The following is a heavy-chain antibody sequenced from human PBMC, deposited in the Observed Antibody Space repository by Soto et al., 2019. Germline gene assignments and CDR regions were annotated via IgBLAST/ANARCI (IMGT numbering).Heavy chain of an antibody. D-gene: IGHD3-22*01. CDR3: ARGRDYDSATWFDP. CDR1: CGSFSGYY. Sequence: SETLSLTCSVFCGSFSGYYWTWIRQSPNKGLEWIGEINQGGDTNYNPSLKSRLTISIDTSKKQFALKLRSVTAADTAVYYCARGRDYDSATWFDPWGQGTLVTVSS. J-gene: IGHJ5*02. V-gene: IGHV4-34*01. CDR2: INQGGDT.